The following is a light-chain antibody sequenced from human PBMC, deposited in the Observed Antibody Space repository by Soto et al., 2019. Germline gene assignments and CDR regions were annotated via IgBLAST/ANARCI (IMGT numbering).Light chain of an antibody. CDR1: QSVSGN. J-gene: IGKJ5*01. CDR2: GAS. Sequence: EIVMTQSPATLSVSPGERAALSCRASQSVSGNLAWYQQTPGQAPRLLIYGASTRATGIPARFSGSGFGTEFTLTISSLKSEDFAVYYCQQYNYSPPACGQGTRLEIK. CDR3: QQYNYSPPA. V-gene: IGKV3-15*01.